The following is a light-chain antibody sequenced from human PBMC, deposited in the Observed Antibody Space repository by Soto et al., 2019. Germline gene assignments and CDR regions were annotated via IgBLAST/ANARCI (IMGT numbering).Light chain of an antibody. CDR2: GNS. CDR3: QSYDSSLSAVV. V-gene: IGLV1-40*01. CDR1: SSNIWAGYD. Sequence: QSVLTQPPSVSGAPGQRVTISCTGSSSNIWAGYDVHWYQQLPGPAPKLLIYGNSNRPSGVPDRFSGSKSGTSASLAITGLQHEDEADYYCQSYDSSLSAVVFGGGTKLTVL. J-gene: IGLJ2*01.